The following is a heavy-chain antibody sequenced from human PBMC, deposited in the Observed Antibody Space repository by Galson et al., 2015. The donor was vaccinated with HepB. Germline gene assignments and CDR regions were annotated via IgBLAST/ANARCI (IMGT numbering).Heavy chain of an antibody. CDR2: IWYDGSNK. CDR1: GFTFSSYG. D-gene: IGHD2-2*02. V-gene: IGHV3-33*01. CDR3: AREGTLRVVVPAAIQEILHYYYYGMDV. J-gene: IGHJ6*02. Sequence: SLRLSCAASGFTFSSYGMHWVRQAPGKGLEWVAVIWYDGSNKYYADSVKGRFTISRDNSKNTLYLQMNSLRAEDTAVYYCAREGTLRVVVPAAIQEILHYYYYGMDVWGQGTTVTVSS.